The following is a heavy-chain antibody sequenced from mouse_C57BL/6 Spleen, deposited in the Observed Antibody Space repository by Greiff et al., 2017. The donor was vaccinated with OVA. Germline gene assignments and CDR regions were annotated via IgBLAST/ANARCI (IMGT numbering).Heavy chain of an antibody. Sequence: VQLQESGPGLVAPSQSLSITCTVSGFSLTSYAISWVRQPPGKGLEWLGVIWNGGGTNYNSALKSRLSISKDNSKSQVFLKMNSLQTDDTARYYCARKGYDYDERFYYFDYWGQGTTLTVSS. V-gene: IGHV2-9-1*01. J-gene: IGHJ2*01. CDR1: GFSLTSYA. CDR2: IWNGGGT. D-gene: IGHD2-4*01. CDR3: ARKGYDYDERFYYFDY.